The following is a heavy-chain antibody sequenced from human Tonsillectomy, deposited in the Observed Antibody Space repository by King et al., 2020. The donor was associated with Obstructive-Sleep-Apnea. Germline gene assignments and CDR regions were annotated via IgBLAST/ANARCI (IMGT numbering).Heavy chain of an antibody. CDR3: ARDARWELNGLDY. J-gene: IGHJ4*02. CDR2: RFDIGST. V-gene: IGHV4-39*07. D-gene: IGHD1-26*01. CDR1: GGSISSGSYY. Sequence: LQLQESGPGVVKPSETLSLTFTFSGGSISSGSYYWGWVRSPPGKCLECIGSRFDIGSTYYNTALKSRVTIYVDTTQNQSSLKLSSVTAADTAVYYCARDARWELNGLDYWGQGTLVTVSS.